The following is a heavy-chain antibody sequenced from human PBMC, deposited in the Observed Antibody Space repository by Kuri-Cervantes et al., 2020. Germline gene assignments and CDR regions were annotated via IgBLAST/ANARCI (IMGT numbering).Heavy chain of an antibody. D-gene: IGHD2-2*01. CDR1: GYTFTSYG. CDR2: INAGNGNT. V-gene: IGHV1-3*01. Sequence: ASVKVSCKASGYTFTSYGISWVRQAPGQRLEWMGWINAGNGNTKYSQKFQGRVTITRDTSASTAYMELSSLRSEDTAVYYCARSHKYIVVVPAALDYWGQGTLVTVSS. J-gene: IGHJ4*02. CDR3: ARSHKYIVVVPAALDY.